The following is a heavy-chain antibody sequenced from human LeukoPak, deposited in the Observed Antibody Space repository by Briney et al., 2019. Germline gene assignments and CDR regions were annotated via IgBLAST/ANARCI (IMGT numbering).Heavy chain of an antibody. CDR2: MWYDGSKD. CDR1: GFSFSTYG. Sequence: GKSLRLSCAASGFSFSTYGIHSVRQAPGKGLEWVAVMWYDGSKDYYADSVKGRFTISRDTSKNTLYLQMNNLRAEDTAVYYCAKDRETYEYTFDYWGQGTLVTVSS. D-gene: IGHD6-6*01. CDR3: AKDRETYEYTFDY. J-gene: IGHJ4*02. V-gene: IGHV3-33*06.